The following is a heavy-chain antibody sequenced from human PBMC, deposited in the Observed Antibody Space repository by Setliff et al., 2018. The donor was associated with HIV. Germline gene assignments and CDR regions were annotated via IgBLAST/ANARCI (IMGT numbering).Heavy chain of an antibody. Sequence: LRLSCAASGFIFSNSWMSWVRQAPGKGLEWVANIKQDGSKKNYVESVKGRFTISRDNAKNSLYLQMNSLRAEDTAVYYCASGDYFNCWGQGTLVTVSS. V-gene: IGHV3-7*01. CDR2: IKQDGSKK. D-gene: IGHD3-10*01. J-gene: IGHJ4*02. CDR3: ASGDYFNC. CDR1: GFIFSNSW.